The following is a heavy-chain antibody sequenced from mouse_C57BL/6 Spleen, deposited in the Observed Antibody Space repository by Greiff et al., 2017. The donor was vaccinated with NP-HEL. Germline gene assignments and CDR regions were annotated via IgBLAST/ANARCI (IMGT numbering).Heavy chain of an antibody. Sequence: EVMLVESGGGLVKPGGSLKLSCAASGFTFSSYAMSWVRQTPEKRLEWVATISDGGSYTYYPDNVTGRFTISRDNAKNNLYLQMSHLKSEDTAMYYCARDAVVATRGAMDYWGQGTSVTVSS. V-gene: IGHV5-4*01. CDR3: ARDAVVATRGAMDY. CDR1: GFTFSSYA. CDR2: ISDGGSYT. J-gene: IGHJ4*01. D-gene: IGHD1-1*01.